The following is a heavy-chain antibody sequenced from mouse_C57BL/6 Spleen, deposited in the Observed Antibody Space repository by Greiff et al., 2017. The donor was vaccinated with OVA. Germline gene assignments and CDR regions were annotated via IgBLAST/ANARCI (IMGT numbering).Heavy chain of an antibody. D-gene: IGHD1-1*01. Sequence: QVQLQQSGPGLVQPSQSLSITCTVSGFSLTSYGVHWVRQSPGKGLEWLGVIWRGGSTDYNAAFMSRLSITKDNSKSQVFFKMNSLQADDTAIYHCAKNPLITTVVATDYAMDYWGQGTSVTVSS. CDR3: AKNPLITTVVATDYAMDY. V-gene: IGHV2-5*01. J-gene: IGHJ4*01. CDR1: GFSLTSYG. CDR2: IWRGGST.